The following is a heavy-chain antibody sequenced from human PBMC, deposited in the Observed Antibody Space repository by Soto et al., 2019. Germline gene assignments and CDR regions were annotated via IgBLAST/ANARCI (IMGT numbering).Heavy chain of an antibody. CDR1: GGSVISSNFY. D-gene: IGHD4-17*01. Sequence: QLQESGPGLVKPSETLSLTCTVSGGSVISSNFYWGWIPQPPGKGLEWIGSVEYGGSTYDNPSHKSRVTLSADTSKNQFSLNLTSVTAADTAIYYCARHVRGAVTMNWFDPWGHGTLVTVSS. J-gene: IGHJ5*02. V-gene: IGHV4-39*01. CDR3: ARHVRGAVTMNWFDP. CDR2: VEYGGST.